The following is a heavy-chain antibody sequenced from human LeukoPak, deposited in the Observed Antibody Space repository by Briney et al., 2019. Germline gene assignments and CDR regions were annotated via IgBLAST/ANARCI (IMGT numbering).Heavy chain of an antibody. CDR3: AESMFQDYDILTGYTYYYGMDV. J-gene: IGHJ6*02. CDR1: GFTFSSYA. CDR2: ISGSGGST. V-gene: IGHV3-23*01. Sequence: GGSLRLSCAASGFTFSSYAMSWVRQAPGKGLEWVSAISGSGGSTYYADSVKGRFTISRDNSKNTLYLQMNSLRAEDTAVYYCAESMFQDYDILTGYTYYYGMDVWGQGTTVTVSS. D-gene: IGHD3-9*01.